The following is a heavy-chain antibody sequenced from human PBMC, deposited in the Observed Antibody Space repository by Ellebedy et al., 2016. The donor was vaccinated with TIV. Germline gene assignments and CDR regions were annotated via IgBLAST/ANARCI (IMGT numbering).Heavy chain of an antibody. J-gene: IGHJ4*02. CDR3: ARHLPGTATSFDY. CDR1: GGSFCGYY. V-gene: IGHV4-34*01. D-gene: IGHD2-15*01. CDR2: MYPSEST. Sequence: MPSETLSLTCAVYGGSFCGYYWSWIRQPPGKGLEWIGEMYPSESTKYNPSLKSRVTISSDTSKNQFSLNVSSVTAADTAVYYCARHLPGTATSFDYWGQGTLVTVSS.